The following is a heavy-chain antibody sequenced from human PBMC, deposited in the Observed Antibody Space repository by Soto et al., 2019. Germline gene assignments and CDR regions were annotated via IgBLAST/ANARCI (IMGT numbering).Heavy chain of an antibody. CDR2: ISYDGSNK. J-gene: IGHJ4*02. D-gene: IGHD2-15*01. CDR3: ATPADRYCSGGSCYPFDY. CDR1: GFTFSSYA. Sequence: QVQLVESGGGVVQPGRSLRLSCAASGFTFSSYAMHWVRQAPGKGLEWVAVISYDGSNKYYADSVKGRFTISRDNSKNPLYLQMNSLRAEDTAVYYCATPADRYCSGGSCYPFDYWGQGTLVTVSS. V-gene: IGHV3-30-3*01.